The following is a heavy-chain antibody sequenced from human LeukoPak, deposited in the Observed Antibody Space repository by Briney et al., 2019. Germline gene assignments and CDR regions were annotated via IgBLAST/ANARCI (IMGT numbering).Heavy chain of an antibody. V-gene: IGHV3-53*01. D-gene: IGHD3-10*01. J-gene: IGHJ3*01. CDR1: GFTVSSSY. CDR3: AREGSGRTAYNDGLDV. CDR2: IRSGGST. Sequence: GGSLRLSCAASGFTVSSSYMTWVRLAPGKGLEWVSVIRSGGSTVYADSVKGRFTISRDNSKNTLYLQLNSLRAEDTAVYYCAREGSGRTAYNDGLDVWGQGTMVTVSS.